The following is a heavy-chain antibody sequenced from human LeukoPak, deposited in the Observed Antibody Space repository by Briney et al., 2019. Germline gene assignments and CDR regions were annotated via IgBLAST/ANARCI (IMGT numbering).Heavy chain of an antibody. CDR3: AKVSGYYFDSGGYHYFDY. CDR2: LSGSGGNT. Sequence: PGGSLRLSCAASGFTFSSYAMGWVRQAPGKGLEWVSGLSGSGGNTYYADSVKGRFTISRDNSKNTLSLQMNSLRAEDTAVYYCAKVSGYYFDSGGYHYFDYWGQGTLVTVSS. D-gene: IGHD3-22*01. V-gene: IGHV3-23*01. CDR1: GFTFSSYA. J-gene: IGHJ4*02.